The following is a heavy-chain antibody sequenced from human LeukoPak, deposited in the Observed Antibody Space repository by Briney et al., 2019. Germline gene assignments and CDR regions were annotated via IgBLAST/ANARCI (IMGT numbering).Heavy chain of an antibody. CDR1: GYTFTSYG. Sequence: ASVKVSCKASGYTFTSYGISWVRQAPGQGLEWMGWISAYNGNTHYAQKLQGRVTMTTDTSTSTAYMELRSRRSDDTAVYYCARSGYSGYDARYYYYYGMDVWGKGTTGTVSS. V-gene: IGHV1-18*04. CDR3: ARSGYSGYDARYYYYYGMDV. D-gene: IGHD5-12*01. CDR2: ISAYNGNT. J-gene: IGHJ6*04.